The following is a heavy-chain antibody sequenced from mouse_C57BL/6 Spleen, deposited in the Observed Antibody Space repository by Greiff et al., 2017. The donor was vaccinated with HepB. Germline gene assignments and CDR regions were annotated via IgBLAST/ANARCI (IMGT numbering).Heavy chain of an antibody. J-gene: IGHJ1*03. CDR3: ARRPHYYGSSYWYFDV. Sequence: VQLKESGGGLVQPGGSLKLSCAASGFTFSDYGMAWVRQAPRKGPEWVAFISNLAYSIYYADTVTGRFTISRENAKNTLYLEMSSLRSEDTAMYYCARRPHYYGSSYWYFDVWGTGTTVTVSS. V-gene: IGHV5-15*01. CDR2: ISNLAYSI. D-gene: IGHD1-1*01. CDR1: GFTFSDYG.